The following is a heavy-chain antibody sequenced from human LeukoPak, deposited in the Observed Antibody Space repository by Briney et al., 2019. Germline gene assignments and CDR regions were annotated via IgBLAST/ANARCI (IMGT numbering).Heavy chain of an antibody. J-gene: IGHJ4*02. CDR3: ARGGQIFGVVIDY. Sequence: GSLRLSCAASGFTFSGYPMHWVRQAPGKGLEYVSAISNNGGSTYYVNSVKGRFTISRDNSKNTVSLEMGSLRAEDMAVYYCARGGQIFGVVIDYWGQGTLVTVSS. V-gene: IGHV3-64*01. CDR1: GFTFSGYP. D-gene: IGHD3-3*01. CDR2: ISNNGGST.